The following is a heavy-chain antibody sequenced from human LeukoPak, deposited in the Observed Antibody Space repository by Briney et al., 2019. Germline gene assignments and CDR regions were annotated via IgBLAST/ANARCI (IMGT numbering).Heavy chain of an antibody. Sequence: GGTLRLSCAASGFTFSSYGMSWVRQAPGKGLEWVSAISASGGSTYYADSVKGRFTISRDNAKNTLYLQMNSLRAEDTAVYYCARGRPYYDILTGYSSAIFDYWGQGTLVTVSS. CDR1: GFTFSSYG. CDR2: ISASGGST. V-gene: IGHV3-23*01. CDR3: ARGRPYYDILTGYSSAIFDY. J-gene: IGHJ4*02. D-gene: IGHD3-9*01.